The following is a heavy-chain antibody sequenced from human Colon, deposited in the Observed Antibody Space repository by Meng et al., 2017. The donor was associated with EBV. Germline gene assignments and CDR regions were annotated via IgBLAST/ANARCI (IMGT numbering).Heavy chain of an antibody. D-gene: IGHD5-24*01. CDR1: GASISSNNW. CDR2: IYHGGNP. V-gene: IGHV4-4*02. J-gene: IGHJ4*02. Sequence: GPLEESGPVLVEPSGTLSLTCAVSGASISSNNWWSWVRQPPGKGLEWIGEIYHGGNPNYNPSLKSRVTISVDRSNDQFSLSLSSVTAADTAVYYCARGNAYNAPSFDYWGQGTLVTVSS. CDR3: ARGNAYNAPSFDY.